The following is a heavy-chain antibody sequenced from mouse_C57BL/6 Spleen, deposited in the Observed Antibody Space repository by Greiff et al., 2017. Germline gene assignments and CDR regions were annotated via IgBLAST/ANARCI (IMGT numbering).Heavy chain of an antibody. D-gene: IGHD1-1*02. Sequence: VQLQQSGAELVKPGASVKLSCKASGYTFTSYWMQWVKQRPGQGLEWIGEIDPSDSYTNYNQKFKGKATLTVDTSSSTAYMQLSSLTSEDSAVYYCARYGPFAYWGQGTLVTVSA. CDR3: ARYGPFAY. J-gene: IGHJ3*01. V-gene: IGHV1-50*01. CDR2: IDPSDSYT. CDR1: GYTFTSYW.